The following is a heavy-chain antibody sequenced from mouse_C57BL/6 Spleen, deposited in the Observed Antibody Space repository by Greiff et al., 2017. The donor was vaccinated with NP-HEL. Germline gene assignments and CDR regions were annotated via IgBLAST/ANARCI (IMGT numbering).Heavy chain of an antibody. V-gene: IGHV1-52*01. D-gene: IGHD1-1*01. Sequence: QVQLQQPGAELVRPGSSVKLSCKASGYTFTSYWMHWVKQRPIQGLEWIGNIDPSDSETHYNQKFKDKATLTVDKSSSTAYMQLSSLTSEDSAVYYGARTLSSSLWYFDVWGTGTTVTVSS. CDR3: ARTLSSSLWYFDV. CDR1: GYTFTSYW. J-gene: IGHJ1*03. CDR2: IDPSDSET.